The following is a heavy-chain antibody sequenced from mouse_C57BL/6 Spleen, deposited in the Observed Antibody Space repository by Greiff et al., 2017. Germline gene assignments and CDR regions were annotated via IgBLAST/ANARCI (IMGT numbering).Heavy chain of an antibody. CDR3: ARRNYGSIWYFDV. V-gene: IGHV1-26*01. CDR1: GYTFTDYY. D-gene: IGHD1-1*01. Sequence: EVQLQQSGPELVKPGASVKISCKASGYTFTDYYMNWVKQSHGKSLEWIGDINPNNGGTSYNQKFKGKATLTVDKSSSTAYMELRSLTSEDSAVYYCARRNYGSIWYFDVWGTGTTVTVSS. J-gene: IGHJ1*03. CDR2: INPNNGGT.